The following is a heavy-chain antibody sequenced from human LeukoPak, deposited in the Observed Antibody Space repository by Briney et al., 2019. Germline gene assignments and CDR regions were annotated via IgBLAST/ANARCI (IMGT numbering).Heavy chain of an antibody. V-gene: IGHV3-64*01. D-gene: IGHD2-15*01. Sequence: GGSLRLSCEASGFTFSSYAMHWVRQAPGKGLEYVSGISSDVGSAFHVHSVKGRFTISRDNSKDTLYLQMGSLRAEDMAVYYCAREYCSGGRCQYYFDYWGQGTLVTVSS. CDR3: AREYCSGGRCQYYFDY. CDR2: ISSDVGSA. J-gene: IGHJ4*02. CDR1: GFTFSSYA.